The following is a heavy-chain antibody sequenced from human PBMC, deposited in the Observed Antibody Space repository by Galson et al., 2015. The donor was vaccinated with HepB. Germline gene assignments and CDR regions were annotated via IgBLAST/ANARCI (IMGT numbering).Heavy chain of an antibody. Sequence: SLRLSCAASGFTFSSYWMSWVRQAPGKGLEWVANIKQDGSEKNYVDSVEGRFTISRDNAKNSLYLQMNSLRVGDTAVYYCARDEAVSTITTSAYWGQGTLVTAPS. CDR2: IKQDGSEK. CDR1: GFTFSSYW. V-gene: IGHV3-7*01. CDR3: ARDEAVSTITTSAY. J-gene: IGHJ4*02. D-gene: IGHD5/OR15-5a*01.